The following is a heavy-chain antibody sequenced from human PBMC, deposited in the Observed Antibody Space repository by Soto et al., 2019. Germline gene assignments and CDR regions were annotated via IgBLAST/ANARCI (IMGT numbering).Heavy chain of an antibody. CDR3: ARGRGWRDY. Sequence: ASVKVSCKASGYSFTSYDINWVRQATGQGLEWMGWMDPKTGNTDYGQKFQGRATMTRNTSISTAYMELSSLTSEDTAVYYCARGRGWRDYWGQGTLVTVSS. V-gene: IGHV1-8*01. J-gene: IGHJ4*02. CDR1: GYSFTSYD. D-gene: IGHD6-19*01. CDR2: MDPKTGNT.